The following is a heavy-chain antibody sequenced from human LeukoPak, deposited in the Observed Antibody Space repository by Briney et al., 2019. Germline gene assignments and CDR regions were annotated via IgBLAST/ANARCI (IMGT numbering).Heavy chain of an antibody. CDR2: INHSGST. CDR3: ARHVYSRGFDY. CDR1: GGSFSGYY. V-gene: IGHV4-34*01. Sequence: SETLSLTCAVYGGSFSGYYWSWIRQPPGKGLEWIGEINHSGSTNYNPSLKSRVTISVDTSKNQFSLKLSSVTAADTAVYYCARHVYSRGFDYWGQGTLVTVSS. J-gene: IGHJ4*02. D-gene: IGHD6-13*01.